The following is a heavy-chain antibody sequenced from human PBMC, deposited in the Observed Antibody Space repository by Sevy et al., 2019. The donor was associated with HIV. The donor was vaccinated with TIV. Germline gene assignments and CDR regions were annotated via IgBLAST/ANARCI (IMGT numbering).Heavy chain of an antibody. CDR2: IRYDGSNK. Sequence: GGSLRLSCAASGFTFSSYGMHWVRQAPGKGLEWVAFIRYDGSNKYYADSVKGRFIISRDNSKNTLYQQMNRLRAEDTAVYYWANVRGEYGDSGRGYYYYGMDVWGQGTTVTVSS. CDR3: ANVRGEYGDSGRGYYYYGMDV. J-gene: IGHJ6*02. D-gene: IGHD4-17*01. CDR1: GFTFSSYG. V-gene: IGHV3-30*02.